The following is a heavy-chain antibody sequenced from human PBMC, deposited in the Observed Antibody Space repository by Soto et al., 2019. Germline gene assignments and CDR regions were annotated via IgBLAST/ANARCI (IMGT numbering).Heavy chain of an antibody. D-gene: IGHD3-16*02. J-gene: IGHJ4*02. CDR3: ASGLMVMGEFPNYIWGSYRPPTFDY. CDR1: GYTFNSYA. Sequence: GASVKVSCKASGYTFNSYAMHWVRQAPGQRHEWMRWINAGNGNTKYSQKFQGRVTITRDTSASTAYMELSSLRSEDTAVYYCASGLMVMGEFPNYIWGSYRPPTFDYWGQGTLVTVSS. V-gene: IGHV1-3*01. CDR2: INAGNGNT.